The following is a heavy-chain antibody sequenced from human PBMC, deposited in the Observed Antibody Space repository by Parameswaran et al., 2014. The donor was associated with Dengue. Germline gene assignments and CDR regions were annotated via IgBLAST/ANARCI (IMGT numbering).Heavy chain of an antibody. Sequence: WVRQAPGQGLEWMGGTIPIFGTANYAQKFQGRVTITADESTSTAYMELSSLRSEDTAVYYCARNAERMTTVTGLGMDVWGQGTTVTVSS. CDR3: ARNAERMTTVTGLGMDV. V-gene: IGHV1-69*01. CDR2: TIPIFGTA. D-gene: IGHD4-11*01. J-gene: IGHJ6*02.